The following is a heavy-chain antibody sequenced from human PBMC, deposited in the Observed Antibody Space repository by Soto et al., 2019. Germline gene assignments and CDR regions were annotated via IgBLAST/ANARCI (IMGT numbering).Heavy chain of an antibody. CDR3: ARDVASAHVAAAGAFMDV. D-gene: IGHD6-13*01. CDR2: ISYDGSNK. Sequence: GGSLRLSCAASGFTFSSYAMHWVRQAPGKGLEWVAVISYDGSNKYYADSVKGRFTISRDNSKNTLYLQMNSLRAEDTAVYYCARDVASAHVAAAGAFMDVWGQGTTVTVSS. CDR1: GFTFSSYA. J-gene: IGHJ6*02. V-gene: IGHV3-30-3*01.